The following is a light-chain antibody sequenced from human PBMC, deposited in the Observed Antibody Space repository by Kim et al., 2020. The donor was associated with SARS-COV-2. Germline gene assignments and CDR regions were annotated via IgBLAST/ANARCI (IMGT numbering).Light chain of an antibody. CDR1: RGISNY. CDR3: QQYNSYLYT. J-gene: IGKJ2*01. CDR2: TAS. V-gene: IGKV1-5*03. Sequence: DIQMTQSPSTLSASVGDRVTITCRASRGISNYLAWYQRKPGKAPKLLISTASSLESGVPSRFSGSGSGTEFTLTISSLQPDDFATYYCQQYNSYLYTFGQGTKVDIK.